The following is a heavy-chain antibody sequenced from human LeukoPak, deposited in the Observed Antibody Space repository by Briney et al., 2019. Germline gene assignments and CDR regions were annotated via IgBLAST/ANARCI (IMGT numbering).Heavy chain of an antibody. D-gene: IGHD3-22*01. CDR3: ARHRYNYYDSSGYDFDY. CDR2: ISSSSSYI. Sequence: GGSLRLSCAASGFTFSSYSMNWVRQAPGKGLEWVSSISSSSSYIYYADSVKGRFTISRDNAKNSLHLQMNSLRAEDTAVYYCARHRYNYYDSSGYDFDYWGQGTLVTVS. J-gene: IGHJ4*02. CDR1: GFTFSSYS. V-gene: IGHV3-21*01.